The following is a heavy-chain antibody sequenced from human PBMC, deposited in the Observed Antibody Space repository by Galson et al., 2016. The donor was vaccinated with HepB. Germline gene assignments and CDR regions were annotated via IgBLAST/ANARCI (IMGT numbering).Heavy chain of an antibody. Sequence: TLSLTCTVSGGSISSGGYYWSWIRQHPGKGLEWIGYIYSSGDTYYSPSLQSRVTISVDTSKNQFSLNLNSVTAADTAVYYCVSGSGRHADYWGQGTQVTVSS. CDR1: GGSISSGGYY. CDR3: VSGSGRHADY. V-gene: IGHV4-31*03. J-gene: IGHJ4*02. D-gene: IGHD3-10*01. CDR2: IYSSGDT.